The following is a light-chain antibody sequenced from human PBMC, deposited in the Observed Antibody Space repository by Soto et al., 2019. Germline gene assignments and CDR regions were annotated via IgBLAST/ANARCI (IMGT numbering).Light chain of an antibody. CDR2: SNN. CDR3: ASWDDRLGAVI. V-gene: IGLV1-47*02. Sequence: QSVLTQPPSASGTPGQRVCISCSGSSSNIGGTNYAYWYQQLPGAAPKLLMHSNNLRPSGVPERISGSKSGTSASLAISGLRSEDEAVYYCASWDDRLGAVIFGGGTKVTV. CDR1: SSNIGGTNY. J-gene: IGLJ2*01.